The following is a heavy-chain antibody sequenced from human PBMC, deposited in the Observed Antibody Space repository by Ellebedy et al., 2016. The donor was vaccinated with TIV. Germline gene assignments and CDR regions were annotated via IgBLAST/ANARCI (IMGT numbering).Heavy chain of an antibody. CDR2: INPNSGGT. CDR1: GYTFTGYY. V-gene: IGHV1-2*04. CDR3: ALGYCSSTSCLDWFDP. Sequence: AASVKVSCKASGYTFTGYYMHWVRQAPGQGLEWMGWINPNSGGTNYAQKFQGWVTMTRDTSISTAYMELSRLRSDDTAVYYCALGYCSSTSCLDWFDPWGQGTLVTVSS. D-gene: IGHD2-2*01. J-gene: IGHJ5*02.